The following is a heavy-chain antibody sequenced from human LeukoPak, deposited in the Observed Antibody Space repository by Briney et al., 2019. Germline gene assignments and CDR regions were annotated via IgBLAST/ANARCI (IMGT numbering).Heavy chain of an antibody. D-gene: IGHD3-3*01. CDR2: INHSGST. CDR1: GGSFSGYY. Sequence: SETLSLTCAVYGGSFSGYYWSWIRQPPGKRLEWIGEINHSGSTNYNPSLKSRVTISVDTSKNQFSLKLSSVTAADTAVYYCARAPDPDTIFGVVRLGYYMDVWGKGTTVTVSS. CDR3: ARAPDPDTIFGVVRLGYYMDV. V-gene: IGHV4-34*01. J-gene: IGHJ6*03.